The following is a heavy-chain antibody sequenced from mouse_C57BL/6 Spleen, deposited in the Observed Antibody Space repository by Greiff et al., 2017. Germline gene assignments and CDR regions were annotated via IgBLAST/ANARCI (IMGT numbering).Heavy chain of an antibody. V-gene: IGHV1-53*01. CDR3: AREGIYYGPVFDD. CDR2: INPSNGGT. J-gene: IGHJ2*01. D-gene: IGHD2-1*01. Sequence: QVHVKQPGTELVKPGASVKLSCKASGYTFTSYWMHWVKQRPGQGLEWIGNINPSNGGTNYNEKFKSKATLTVDKSSSTAYMQLSSLTSEDSAVYYCAREGIYYGPVFDDWGQGTTLTVSS. CDR1: GYTFTSYW.